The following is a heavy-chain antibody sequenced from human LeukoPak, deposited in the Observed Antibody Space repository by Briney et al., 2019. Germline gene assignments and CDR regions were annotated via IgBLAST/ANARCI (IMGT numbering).Heavy chain of an antibody. CDR1: GDSISSGSYY. J-gene: IGHJ4*02. Sequence: PSQTLSLTCTVSGDSISSGSYYWSWIRQPAGKGLEWIGRIHINGGTNYNPSLKSRVTISVDTSRNQFSLKLSSVTAADKAVYYCARDGNDYGDYWGQGTLVTVSS. V-gene: IGHV4-61*02. CDR2: IHINGGT. D-gene: IGHD1-1*01. CDR3: ARDGNDYGDY.